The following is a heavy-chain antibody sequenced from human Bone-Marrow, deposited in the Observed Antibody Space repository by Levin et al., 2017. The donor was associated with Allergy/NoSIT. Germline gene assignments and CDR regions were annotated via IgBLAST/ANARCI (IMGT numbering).Heavy chain of an antibody. CDR2: IYYTGST. J-gene: IGHJ4*02. Sequence: HSQTLSLTCTVSGGSMSSDYWSWIRQPPGKGLEWIGCIYYTGSTNYNPSLERPVTISLDTSKNQFSLNLTSVTAADTAVYYCARQILGYCTSTSCSRAHFDYWGRGTLVTVSS. CDR1: GGSMSSDY. D-gene: IGHD2-2*01. CDR3: ARQILGYCTSTSCSRAHFDY. V-gene: IGHV4-59*08.